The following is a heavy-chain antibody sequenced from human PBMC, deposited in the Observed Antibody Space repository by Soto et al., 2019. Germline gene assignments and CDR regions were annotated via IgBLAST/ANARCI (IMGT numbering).Heavy chain of an antibody. CDR1: GLTFSSYG. J-gene: IGHJ4*02. Sequence: PGGSLRLSCAASGLTFSSYGMHLVRQAPGKGLEWVAVISYDGSNKYYADSVKGRFTISRDNSKNTLYLQMNSLRAEDTAVYYCATINGDYNWNYGGYDYWGQGTLVTVSS. CDR2: ISYDGSNK. CDR3: ATINGDYNWNYGGYDY. D-gene: IGHD1-7*01. V-gene: IGHV3-30*03.